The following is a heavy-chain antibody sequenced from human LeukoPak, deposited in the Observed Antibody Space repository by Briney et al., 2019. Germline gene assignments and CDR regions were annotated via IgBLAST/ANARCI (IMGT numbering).Heavy chain of an antibody. Sequence: GGSLRLSCAASGFTFSSYTMHWVRRAPGRGLEWVALISYDGNNKYYADSVKGRFTISRDDSKNTVYLQMNSLRPEDTAVYYCASWPGGWYGEDSWGQGTLVTVSS. V-gene: IGHV3-30-3*01. J-gene: IGHJ4*02. CDR1: GFTFSSYT. CDR2: ISYDGNNK. D-gene: IGHD6-19*01. CDR3: ASWPGGWYGEDS.